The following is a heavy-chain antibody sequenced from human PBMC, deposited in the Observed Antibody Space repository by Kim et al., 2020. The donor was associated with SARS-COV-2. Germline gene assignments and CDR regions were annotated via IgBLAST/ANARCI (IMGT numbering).Heavy chain of an antibody. D-gene: IGHD2-8*02. CDR1: GGSFSGYY. CDR2: INHSGST. Sequence: SETLSLTCAVYGGSFSGYYWSWIRQPPGKGLEWIGEINHSGSTNYNPSLKSRVTISVDTSKNQFSLKLSSVTAADTAVYYCARGKGGVFNYYYYYYMDVWGKGTTVTVSS. CDR3: ARGKGGVFNYYYYYYMDV. J-gene: IGHJ6*03. V-gene: IGHV4-34*01.